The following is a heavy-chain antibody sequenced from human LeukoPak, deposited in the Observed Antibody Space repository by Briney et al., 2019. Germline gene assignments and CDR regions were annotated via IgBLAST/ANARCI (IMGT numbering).Heavy chain of an antibody. CDR3: ARGRTAAGNWFDP. Sequence: GASVKVSCKASGYTFTGYYMHWVRQAPGQGLEWMGRIIPILGIANYAQKFQGRVTITADKSTSTAYMELSSLRSEDTAVYYCARGRTAAGNWFDPWGQGTLVTVSS. D-gene: IGHD6-13*01. J-gene: IGHJ5*02. CDR1: GYTFTGYY. CDR2: IIPILGIA. V-gene: IGHV1-69*04.